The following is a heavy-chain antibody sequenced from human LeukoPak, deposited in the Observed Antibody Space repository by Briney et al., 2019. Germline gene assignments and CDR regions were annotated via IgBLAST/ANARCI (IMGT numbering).Heavy chain of an antibody. Sequence: PGGSLRLSCAASGFTFRSYGRNWVRKAQGKGLEWVAVIWYDGSNKYYTDSVKGRFTISRDNSKNTLYLQMNSLRAEDTAVYYCARGNDYSPFDYWGQGTLVTVSS. V-gene: IGHV3-33*01. CDR2: IWYDGSNK. CDR3: ARGNDYSPFDY. D-gene: IGHD4-11*01. J-gene: IGHJ4*02. CDR1: GFTFRSYG.